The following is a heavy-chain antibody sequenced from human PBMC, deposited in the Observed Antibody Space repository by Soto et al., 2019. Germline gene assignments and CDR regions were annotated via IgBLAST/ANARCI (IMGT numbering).Heavy chain of an antibody. V-gene: IGHV3-7*01. CDR2: IKGDGSEK. D-gene: IGHD3-10*01. CDR1: GFNFGDFW. Sequence: EVQLVESGGALVQPGGSLRLACAASGFNFGDFWMSWVRQPPGKGLEWLANIKGDGSEKWYSDSVRGRFTVSRDNAGNSLYLQMNSLRSEDTAVYYCERDYGGYWGPGTLVTVSS. J-gene: IGHJ4*02. CDR3: ERDYGGY.